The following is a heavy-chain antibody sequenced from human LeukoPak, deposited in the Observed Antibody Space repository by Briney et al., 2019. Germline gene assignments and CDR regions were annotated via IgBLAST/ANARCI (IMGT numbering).Heavy chain of an antibody. J-gene: IGHJ5*02. CDR1: GFTFSSYA. CDR3: AKDRTRFREFPNWFDP. Sequence: PGGSLRLSCAASGFTFSSYAMSWVRQAPGKGLEWVSAISGSGGSTYYADSVKGRFTISRDNSKNTLYLQMNSLRAEDTAVYYCAKDRTRFREFPNWFDPWGQGTLVTVSS. V-gene: IGHV3-23*01. CDR2: ISGSGGST. D-gene: IGHD3-10*01.